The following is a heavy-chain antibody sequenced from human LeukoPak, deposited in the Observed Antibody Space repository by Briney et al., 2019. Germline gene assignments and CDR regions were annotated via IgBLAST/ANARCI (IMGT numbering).Heavy chain of an antibody. D-gene: IGHD5-18*01. CDR3: AAAKGYSYGYYYAPFDY. V-gene: IGHV1-46*01. CDR2: INPSGGST. Sequence: ASVKVSCKASGYTFTSYYMHWVRQAPGQGLEWMGIINPSGGSTSYAQKFQGRVTMTEDTSTDTAYMELSSLRSEDTAVYYCAAAKGYSYGYYYAPFDYWGQGTLVTVSS. CDR1: GYTFTSYY. J-gene: IGHJ4*02.